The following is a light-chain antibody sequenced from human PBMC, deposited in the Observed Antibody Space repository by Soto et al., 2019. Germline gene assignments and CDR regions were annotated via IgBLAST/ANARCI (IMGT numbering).Light chain of an antibody. J-gene: IGKJ5*01. V-gene: IGKV3-11*01. CDR2: GAS. Sequence: EIVLTQSPATPSFSPGERATLSCKASQTITTYLAWYQQKPGQPPRLLIYGASNRATGIPARFSGSGSGTDFTLTISNLEPEDFAVYYCQQRSNWPANFGQGTRLEIK. CDR1: QTITTY. CDR3: QQRSNWPAN.